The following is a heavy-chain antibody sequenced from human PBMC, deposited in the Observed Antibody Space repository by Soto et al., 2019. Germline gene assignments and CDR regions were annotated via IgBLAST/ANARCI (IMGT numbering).Heavy chain of an antibody. CDR1: GYTFTGYY. CDR2: INPNSGGT. J-gene: IGHJ6*02. Sequence: ASVKVSCKASGYTFTGYYMHWVRQAPGQGLEWMGWINPNSGGTNYAQKFQGWVTMTRDTSISTAYMELSRLRSDDTAVDYCARDLVSTRYGMDVWGQGTTVTVSS. V-gene: IGHV1-2*04. CDR3: ARDLVSTRYGMDV. D-gene: IGHD2-2*01.